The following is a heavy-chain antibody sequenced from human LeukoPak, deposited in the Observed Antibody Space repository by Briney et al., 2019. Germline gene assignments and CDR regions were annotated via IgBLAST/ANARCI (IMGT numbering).Heavy chain of an antibody. CDR1: GFIFSDHF. Sequence: GGSLRLSCAVSGFIFSDHFMSWVRQAPGKGLEWVASIGSRGTHIYYADSMKGRFTISRDNAKDSLFLQMNGLRAEDTAVYYCARERYSTIQNDALDIWGQGTMVTVSS. V-gene: IGHV3-21*01. CDR2: IGSRGTHI. CDR3: ARERYSTIQNDALDI. D-gene: IGHD2-2*01. J-gene: IGHJ3*02.